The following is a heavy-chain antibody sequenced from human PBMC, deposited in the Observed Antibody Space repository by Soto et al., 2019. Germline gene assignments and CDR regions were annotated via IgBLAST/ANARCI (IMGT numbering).Heavy chain of an antibody. CDR3: ARGQADYYDSSGYSQRYYFDY. Sequence: SETLSLTCTVSGGSISSYYWSWIRQPPGKGLEWNGYIYYSGRTNYKPSLRSRINISVDTSKNQFSMKLSSVNAADTAVYYCARGQADYYDSSGYSQRYYFDYWGQGTLVTVSS. CDR1: GGSISSYY. D-gene: IGHD3-22*01. J-gene: IGHJ4*02. CDR2: IYYSGRT. V-gene: IGHV4-59*01.